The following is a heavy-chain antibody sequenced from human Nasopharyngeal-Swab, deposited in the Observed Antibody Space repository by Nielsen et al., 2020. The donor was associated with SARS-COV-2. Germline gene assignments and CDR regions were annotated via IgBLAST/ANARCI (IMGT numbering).Heavy chain of an antibody. V-gene: IGHV4-31*03. CDR2: IYYSGST. J-gene: IGHJ6*03. D-gene: IGHD6-13*01. Sequence: SETLSLTCTVSGGSISSGGYYWSWFRQHPGKGLEWIGYIYYSGSTHYNPSLKSRVTISVDTSKNQFSLKLSSVTAADTAVYYCAREGIAAAGTFDYYYYYMDVWGKGTTVTVSS. CDR3: AREGIAAAGTFDYYYYYMDV. CDR1: GGSISSGGYY.